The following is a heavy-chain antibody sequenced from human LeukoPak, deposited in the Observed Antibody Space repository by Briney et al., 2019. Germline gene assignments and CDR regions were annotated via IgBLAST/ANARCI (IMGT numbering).Heavy chain of an antibody. CDR1: GGTFSSYA. D-gene: IGHD6-13*01. CDR2: IIPIFGTA. J-gene: IGHJ6*02. V-gene: IGHV1-69*13. CDR3: ARAVAAAGQGYYGMDV. Sequence: SVKVSCKASGGTFSSYAISWVRQAPGQGLEWMGGIIPIFGTANYAQKFQGRVTITADESTSTAYMELSSLRSEDTAVYYCARAVAAAGQGYYGMDVWGQGTTVTVSS.